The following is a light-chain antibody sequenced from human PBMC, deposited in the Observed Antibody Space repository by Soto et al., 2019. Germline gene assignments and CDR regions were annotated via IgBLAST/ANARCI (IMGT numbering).Light chain of an antibody. CDR3: QQFYNWPRT. J-gene: IGKJ1*01. CDR1: QSVSSN. Sequence: EIVMTQSPGTLSVSPGERATLSCRAGQSVSSNLAWYQQKPGQAPRLLIYGASTRATGIPARFSGSGSETEFTLTISSLQSEDFAVYYCQQFYNWPRTFGQGTKVDIK. CDR2: GAS. V-gene: IGKV3-15*01.